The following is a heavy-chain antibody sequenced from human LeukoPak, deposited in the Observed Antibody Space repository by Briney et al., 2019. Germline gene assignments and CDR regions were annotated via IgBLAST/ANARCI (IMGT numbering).Heavy chain of an antibody. D-gene: IGHD2-8*02. Sequence: GGSPRLSCAASGFTFSSYSMTWVRQAPGTGLEWVSSISTSSTYTYYADSVKGRFTISRDNDKNSLDLRMNSLRVEDTAVYYCARVRGGTYCTGGNCYSDYWGQGTLVTVSS. CDR1: GFTFSSYS. V-gene: IGHV3-21*01. CDR2: ISTSSTYT. CDR3: ARVRGGTYCTGGNCYSDY. J-gene: IGHJ4*02.